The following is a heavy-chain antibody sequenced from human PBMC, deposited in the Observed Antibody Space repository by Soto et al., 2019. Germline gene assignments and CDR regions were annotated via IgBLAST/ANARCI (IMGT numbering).Heavy chain of an antibody. D-gene: IGHD2-2*01. CDR2: ISAGGGNT. CDR3: AKHSEYQLLSWLDP. V-gene: IGHV3-23*01. J-gene: IGHJ5*02. CDR1: GFSFSTYA. Sequence: EVQLLESGGGLVQPGGSLRLSCAASGFSFSTYAMSWVRQAPGKGLEWVSGISAGGGNTYYADSVRVRFTISRDNSKNTVDLQISSLRAEDTALYYCAKHSEYQLLSWLDPWGLGTLVTVSS.